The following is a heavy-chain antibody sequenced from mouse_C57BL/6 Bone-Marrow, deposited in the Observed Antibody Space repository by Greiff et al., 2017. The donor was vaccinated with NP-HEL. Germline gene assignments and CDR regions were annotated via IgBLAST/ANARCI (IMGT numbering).Heavy chain of an antibody. V-gene: IGHV1-81*01. Sequence: VQLVESGAELARPGASVKLSCKASGYTFTSYGISWVKQRTGQGLEWIGEIYPRSGNTYYNEKFKGKATLTADKSSSTAYMELRSLTSEDSAVYFCARDLFYYRDYWGQGTTLTVSS. J-gene: IGHJ2*01. CDR2: IYPRSGNT. CDR1: GYTFTSYG. CDR3: ARDLFYYRDY. D-gene: IGHD2-14*01.